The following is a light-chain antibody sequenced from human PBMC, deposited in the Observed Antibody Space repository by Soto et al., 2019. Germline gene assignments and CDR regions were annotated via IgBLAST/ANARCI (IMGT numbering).Light chain of an antibody. CDR1: QSVSNNY. V-gene: IGKV3-20*01. J-gene: IGKJ5*01. CDR2: GAS. CDR3: EQYGSSLSIT. Sequence: EIVLTQSPGTLSLSPGERATLSCRASQSVSNNYLAWYQQKPGQAPRLLIYGASNRATGIPDRFSGSGSGTDFTLTISRLEPEDFAVYYCEQYGSSLSITFGQGTRLEIK.